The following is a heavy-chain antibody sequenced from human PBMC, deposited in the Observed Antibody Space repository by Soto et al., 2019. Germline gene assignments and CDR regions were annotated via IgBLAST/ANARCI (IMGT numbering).Heavy chain of an antibody. CDR2: ISGSGGST. D-gene: IGHD3-22*01. CDR1: GFTFSSYA. CDR3: AKDSLRITMIVVVITPNYGMDV. V-gene: IGHV3-23*01. Sequence: VGSLRLSCAASGFTFSSYAMSWVRQAPGKGLEWVSAISGSGGSTYYADSVKGRFTISRDNSKNTLYLQMNSLRAEDTAVYYCAKDSLRITMIVVVITPNYGMDVWGQGTTVTVSS. J-gene: IGHJ6*02.